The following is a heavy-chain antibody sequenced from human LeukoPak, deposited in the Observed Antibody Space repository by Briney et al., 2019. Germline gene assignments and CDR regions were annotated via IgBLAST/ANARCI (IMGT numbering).Heavy chain of an antibody. CDR1: GFTVISDY. J-gene: IGHJ4*02. CDR2: ITSGGNT. CDR3: ARGRGYRDFDRPSEY. V-gene: IGHV3-53*01. Sequence: GGSLRLSCAASGFTVISDYMNCVRQAPGKGLEWVSVITSGGNTYYADSVKGRFTTSRDNSKNTLYVQMNSLRAEDTAIYYCARGRGYRDFDRPSEYWGQGTLVTVSS. D-gene: IGHD5-18*01.